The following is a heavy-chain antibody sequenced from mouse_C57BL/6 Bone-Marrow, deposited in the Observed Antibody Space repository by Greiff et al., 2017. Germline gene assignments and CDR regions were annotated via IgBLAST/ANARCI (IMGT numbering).Heavy chain of an antibody. CDR2: IWWDDDK. Sequence: QVTLKESGPGILQPSQTLSLTCSFSGFSLSTFGMGVGWIRQPSGKGLEWLAHIWWDDDKYYNPALKSRLTISKDTSKNQVFLKIANVDTADTATYYCARKGSYYGSSYWYFDVWGTGTTVTVSS. CDR1: GFSLSTFGMG. CDR3: ARKGSYYGSSYWYFDV. J-gene: IGHJ1*03. D-gene: IGHD1-1*01. V-gene: IGHV8-8*01.